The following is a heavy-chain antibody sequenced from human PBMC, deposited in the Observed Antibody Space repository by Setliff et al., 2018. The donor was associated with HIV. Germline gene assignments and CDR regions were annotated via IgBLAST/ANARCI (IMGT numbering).Heavy chain of an antibody. CDR3: TRSTTAD. CDR1: GYTFTEFY. Sequence: ASEKVSCKASGYTFTEFYVHWVRQAPGEGLEWIGWIYPNTGGTNYAQKFQGRVTMTRDTSIRTAYMELRMLTSDDTAIYYCTRSTTADWGQGTMVTVSS. V-gene: IGHV1-2*02. D-gene: IGHD4-17*01. J-gene: IGHJ4*02. CDR2: IYPNTGGT.